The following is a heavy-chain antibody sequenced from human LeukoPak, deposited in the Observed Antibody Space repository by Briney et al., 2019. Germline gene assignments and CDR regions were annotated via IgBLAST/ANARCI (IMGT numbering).Heavy chain of an antibody. CDR2: INAYNGNT. V-gene: IGHV1-18*01. J-gene: IGHJ4*02. CDR3: ARESAAGYYDSSGYYFSYFDS. CDR1: GYTFINHG. Sequence: ASVKVSCKASGYTFINHGINWVRQAPGQGLELMGWINAYNGNTNYAQNLQGRVTMTTDTSTSTAYMELRSLRSDDTAVYYCARESAAGYYDSSGYYFSYFDSWGQGTLVTVSS. D-gene: IGHD3-22*01.